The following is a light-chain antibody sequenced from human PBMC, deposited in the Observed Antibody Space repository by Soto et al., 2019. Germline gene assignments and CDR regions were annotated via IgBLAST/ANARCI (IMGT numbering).Light chain of an antibody. V-gene: IGLV2-23*02. J-gene: IGLJ1*01. Sequence: QSVLTQPASVSGSPGQSISISCTGTRSDVGGYKHVSWYQQHPGKVPRLIIFDVSSRPSGVSHRFSGSKSGNTASLTISGLQAEDEADYYCCSYAGSSPYVFGT. CDR2: DVS. CDR3: CSYAGSSPYV. CDR1: RSDVGGYKH.